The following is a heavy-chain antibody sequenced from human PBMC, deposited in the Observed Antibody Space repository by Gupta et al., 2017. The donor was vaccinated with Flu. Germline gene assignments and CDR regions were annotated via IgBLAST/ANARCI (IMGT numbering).Heavy chain of an antibody. D-gene: IGHD5-24*01. V-gene: IGHV3-30*18. Sequence: QERVVESGGGVVQPGSSLRLSCAASGFSFRNYGMHWVRQAPGKGLEWVAVISHDGSNYYHTDSVKGRFTISRDNSKNTLYLQMSSLRTEDTAVYYCAKDWRWNNNNYGMNVWGQGTTVTVSS. CDR1: GFSFRNYG. CDR2: ISHDGSNY. J-gene: IGHJ6*02. CDR3: AKDWRWNNNNYGMNV.